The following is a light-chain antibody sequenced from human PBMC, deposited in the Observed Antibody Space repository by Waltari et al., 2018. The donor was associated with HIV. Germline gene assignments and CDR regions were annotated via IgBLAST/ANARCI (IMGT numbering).Light chain of an antibody. CDR1: SGPVTSGHY. CDR3: LLSYSGARPAI. Sequence: QAVVTQEPALTVSPGGTVTLTRGSSSGPVTSGHYPHWFQQKPGQAPRALIYDTNNKHSWTPARFSGSLLGGKAALTLSGAQPEDEADYFCLLSYSGARPAIFGGGTKLSVL. CDR2: DTN. J-gene: IGLJ2*01. V-gene: IGLV7-46*01.